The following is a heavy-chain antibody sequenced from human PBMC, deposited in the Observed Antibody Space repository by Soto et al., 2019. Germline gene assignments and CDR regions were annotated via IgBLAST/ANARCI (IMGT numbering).Heavy chain of an antibody. V-gene: IGHV3-53*01. Sequence: GRSLRLSCAVSGFTVSSNYMSWVRQAPGKGLEWVSVIYSNGSTYFADSVKGRFTISRDNSKNTLYLQMNSLTAEDTAVYYCARGGGSTAFDYWGLGTLVTVSS. D-gene: IGHD2-8*02. CDR3: ARGGGSTAFDY. J-gene: IGHJ4*02. CDR2: IYSNGST. CDR1: GFTVSSNY.